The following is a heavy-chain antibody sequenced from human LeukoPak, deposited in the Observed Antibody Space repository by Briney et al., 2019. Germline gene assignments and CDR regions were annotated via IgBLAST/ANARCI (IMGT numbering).Heavy chain of an antibody. Sequence: SETLSLTCTISDGSISSYYWNWIRQSPGKGLEWIGHIHYSGSTHYNPSLQSRVSISIDTSKKYFSLNLRSVTAVDTAVYYCARWGHFDTSGYFVVDYWGQGTLVTVSS. D-gene: IGHD5-12*01. V-gene: IGHV4-59*01. CDR2: IHYSGST. CDR1: DGSISSYY. J-gene: IGHJ4*02. CDR3: ARWGHFDTSGYFVVDY.